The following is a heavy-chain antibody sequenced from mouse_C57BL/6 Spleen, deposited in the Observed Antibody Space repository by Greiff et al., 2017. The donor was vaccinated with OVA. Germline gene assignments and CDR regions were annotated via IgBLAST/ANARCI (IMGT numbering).Heavy chain of an antibody. CDR3: ARQSYDGYLGDAMDY. Sequence: QVQLKESGPGLVAPSQSLSITCTVSGFSLTSYGVHWVRQPPGKGLEWLVVIWSDGSTTYNSALKSSLSISKDNSKSQVFLKMNSLQTDDTAMYYCARQSYDGYLGDAMDYWGQGTSVTVSS. CDR1: GFSLTSYG. J-gene: IGHJ4*01. V-gene: IGHV2-6-1*01. D-gene: IGHD2-3*01. CDR2: IWSDGST.